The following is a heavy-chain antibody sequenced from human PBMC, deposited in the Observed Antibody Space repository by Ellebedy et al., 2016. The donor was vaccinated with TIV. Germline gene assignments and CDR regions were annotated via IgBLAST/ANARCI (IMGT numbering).Heavy chain of an antibody. D-gene: IGHD1-1*01. V-gene: IGHV3-53*01. CDR3: ARATLYNRGDN. CDR1: GFTVSSNY. J-gene: IGHJ4*02. CDR2: IYPDGGA. Sequence: GESLKISXAASGFTVSSNYMNWVRQAPGKGLEWVSIIYPDGGAYYAGSVKGRFTISRDSSQNTLSLQMNSLRVEDTAVYYCARATLYNRGDNWGQGTLVIVSA.